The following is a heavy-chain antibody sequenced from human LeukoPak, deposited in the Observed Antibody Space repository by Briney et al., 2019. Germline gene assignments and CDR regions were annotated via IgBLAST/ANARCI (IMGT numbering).Heavy chain of an antibody. CDR3: ARGTPGSYLGY. CDR2: INPNSGGT. J-gene: IGHJ4*02. V-gene: IGHV1-2*04. CDR1: GYTFTGYY. Sequence: GASVKVSCEASGYTFTGYYMHWVRQAPGQGLEWMGWINPNSGGTNYAQKFKGWVTLTRDTSINTTYMELSRLASDVTAVYFCARGTPGSYLGYWGQGTLVTVSS. D-gene: IGHD3-16*02.